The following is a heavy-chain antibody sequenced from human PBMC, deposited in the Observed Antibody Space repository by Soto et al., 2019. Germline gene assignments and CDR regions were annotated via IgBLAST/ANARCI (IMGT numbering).Heavy chain of an antibody. CDR1: GFTFSSYA. D-gene: IGHD1-26*01. CDR3: AREGGSYYFDY. J-gene: IGHJ4*02. CDR2: ISINGGST. Sequence: GGSLSLSCAASGFTFSSYAMHWVRQAPGKGLEYVSTISINGGSTYYANSVKGRFTISRDNSKNTLYLQMGSLRAEDMAVYYCAREGGSYYFDYWGQGTLVTVSS. V-gene: IGHV3-64*01.